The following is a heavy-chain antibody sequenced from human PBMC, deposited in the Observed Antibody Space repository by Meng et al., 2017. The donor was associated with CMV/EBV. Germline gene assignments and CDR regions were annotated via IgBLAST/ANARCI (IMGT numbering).Heavy chain of an antibody. Sequence: SFRSHGVVCVRQAPGPGRAWMGGITPLFHPPNYAQKFHGRLPITTDDSTTTAYMELSSLRSEDPAVYYCARAPISKSDQLPLNWFDPWGPGTLVTVSS. CDR3: ARAPISKSDQLPLNWFDP. CDR1: SFRSHG. D-gene: IGHD2-2*01. CDR2: ITPLFHPP. V-gene: IGHV1-69*05. J-gene: IGHJ5*02.